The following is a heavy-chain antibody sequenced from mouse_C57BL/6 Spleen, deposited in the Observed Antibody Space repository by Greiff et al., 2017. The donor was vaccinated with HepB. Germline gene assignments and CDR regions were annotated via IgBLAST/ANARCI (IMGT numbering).Heavy chain of an antibody. J-gene: IGHJ4*01. CDR1: GYTFTSYW. V-gene: IGHV1-69*01. CDR2: IDPSDSYT. CDR3: ARGRGYYAMDY. Sequence: QVQLKQSGAELVMPGASVKLSCKASGYTFTSYWMHWVKQRPGQGLEWIGEIDPSDSYTNYNQKFKGKSTLTVDKSSSTAYMQLSSLTSEDSAVYYCARGRGYYAMDYWGQGTSVTVSS.